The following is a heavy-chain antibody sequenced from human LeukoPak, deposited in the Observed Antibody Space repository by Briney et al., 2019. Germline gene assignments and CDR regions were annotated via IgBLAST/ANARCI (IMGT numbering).Heavy chain of an antibody. Sequence: GASVKVSCKASGGTFSGYAISWVRQAPGQGLEWMGGIIPIFGTANYAQKFQGRVTITADESTSTAYMELSSLRSEDTAVYYCARSETTVTIFDYWGQGTLVTVSS. CDR1: GGTFSGYA. CDR3: ARSETTVTIFDY. V-gene: IGHV1-69*13. CDR2: IIPIFGTA. J-gene: IGHJ4*02. D-gene: IGHD4-17*01.